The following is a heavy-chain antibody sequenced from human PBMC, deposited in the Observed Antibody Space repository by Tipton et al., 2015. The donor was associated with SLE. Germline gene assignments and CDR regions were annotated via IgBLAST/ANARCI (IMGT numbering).Heavy chain of an antibody. D-gene: IGHD3-9*01. J-gene: IGHJ3*02. CDR3: AREGAVLRYFDWLEADAFDI. Sequence: TLSLTCTVSGGSMTGYYWNWIRQSPGKGLEWIGYIYYAGSINYNPSLMGRVTISVDTSTHQFTLKLNSVTAADTDVHYCAREGAVLRYFDWLEADAFDIWGQGTMVTVAS. CDR1: GGSMTGYY. CDR2: IYYAGSI. V-gene: IGHV4-59*12.